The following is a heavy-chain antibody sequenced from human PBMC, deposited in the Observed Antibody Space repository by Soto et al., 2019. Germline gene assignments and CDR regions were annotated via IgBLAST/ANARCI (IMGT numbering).Heavy chain of an antibody. D-gene: IGHD4-17*01. V-gene: IGHV1-69*08. J-gene: IGHJ4*02. Sequence: QVQLVQSGAEVKKPGSSVKVSCKASGGTFSSYTISWVRQAPGQGLEWMGRIIPILGIANYAQKFQGRVTITANKTTSKAYMEMSSLRYEDKAVYYCAREGGTLTTNPYFDYWGQGTLVTVSS. CDR2: IIPILGIA. CDR1: GGTFSSYT. CDR3: AREGGTLTTNPYFDY.